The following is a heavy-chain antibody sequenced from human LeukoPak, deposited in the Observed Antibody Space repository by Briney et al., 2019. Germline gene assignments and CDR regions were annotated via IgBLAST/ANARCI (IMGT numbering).Heavy chain of an antibody. CDR3: ARPDGSGWYDTPYD. D-gene: IGHD6-19*01. V-gene: IGHV3-33*01. J-gene: IGHJ4*02. CDR1: GFTFSSYG. CDR2: IWYDGSNK. Sequence: PGGSLRLSCAASGFTFSSYGMHWVRQAPGKGLEWVAVIWYDGSNKYYADSVKGRFTISRDNSKNTLYLQMNSLRAEDTAVYYCARPDGSGWYDTPYDWGQGTLVTVSS.